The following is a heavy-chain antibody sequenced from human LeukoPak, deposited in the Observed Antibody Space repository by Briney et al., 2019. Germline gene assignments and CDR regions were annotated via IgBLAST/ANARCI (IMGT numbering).Heavy chain of an antibody. Sequence: GGSLRLSCSASGFTFSTYWMSWVRQAPGKGLEWVSHIRSSSETFYADSVKGRFTISRDNARNSLYLQMNNLRGEDTAIYYCARDAGNSGYGCDLWGQGTLVTVSS. CDR2: IRSSSET. D-gene: IGHD5-12*01. CDR1: GFTFSTYW. CDR3: ARDAGNSGYGCDL. V-gene: IGHV3-48*01. J-gene: IGHJ5*02.